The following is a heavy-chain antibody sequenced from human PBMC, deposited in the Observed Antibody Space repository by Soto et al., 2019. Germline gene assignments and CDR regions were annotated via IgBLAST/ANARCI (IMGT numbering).Heavy chain of an antibody. CDR1: GFSLSTSGVG. V-gene: IGHV2-5*02. J-gene: IGHJ5*02. CDR3: AHRGTGYCSGGSCSQGFDP. Sequence: QITLKESGPTLVKPTQTLTLTCTFSGFSLSTSGVGVGWIRQPPGKALECLALIYWDDDKRYSPSLMSRLTITKDTSKNQVVLTMTNMDPVDTATYYCAHRGTGYCSGGSCSQGFDPWGQGTLVTVSS. D-gene: IGHD2-15*01. CDR2: IYWDDDK.